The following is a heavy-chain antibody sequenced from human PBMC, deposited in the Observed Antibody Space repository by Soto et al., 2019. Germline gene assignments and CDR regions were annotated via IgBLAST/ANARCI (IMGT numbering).Heavy chain of an antibody. CDR1: SGYISSSNW. V-gene: IGHV4-4*02. Sequence: SETLSLTCAVSSGYISSSNWWSWVRQPPGKGLEWIGEIYRSGSTNYNPSLKSRVTISVDKSKNQFSLKLSSVTAADTAVYYCARVFPLYADLPENWFDPWGQGTLVTVSS. J-gene: IGHJ5*02. CDR3: ARVFPLYADLPENWFDP. CDR2: IYRSGST. D-gene: IGHD2-21*01.